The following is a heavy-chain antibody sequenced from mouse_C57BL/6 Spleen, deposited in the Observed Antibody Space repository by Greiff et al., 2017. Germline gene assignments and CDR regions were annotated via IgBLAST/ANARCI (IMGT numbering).Heavy chain of an antibody. CDR2: INPSSGYT. Sequence: VQLQQSGAELAKPGASVKLSCKASGYTFTSYWMHWVKQRPGQGLEWIGYINPSSGYTKYNQKFKDKATLTADKSSSTAYMQLSSLTYEDSAVYYRARIPDDYSNYEDAMDYWGQGTSVTVSS. CDR1: GYTFTSYW. J-gene: IGHJ4*01. CDR3: ARIPDDYSNYEDAMDY. V-gene: IGHV1-7*01. D-gene: IGHD2-5*01.